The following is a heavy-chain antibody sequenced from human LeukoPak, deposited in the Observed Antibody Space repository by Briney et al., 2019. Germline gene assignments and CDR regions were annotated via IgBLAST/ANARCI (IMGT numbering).Heavy chain of an antibody. CDR2: IKEDGSEK. D-gene: IGHD6-6*01. CDR3: ARYYSSSSFGAGYYYGMDV. V-gene: IGHV3-7*01. Sequence: GGSLRLSCAASGFTFSSYCMSWVRQAPGKGLEWVANIKEDGSEKYYVDSVKGRFTISRDNAKNSLYLQMNSLRAEDTAVYYCARYYSSSSFGAGYYYGMDVWGQGTTVTVSS. J-gene: IGHJ6*02. CDR1: GFTFSSYC.